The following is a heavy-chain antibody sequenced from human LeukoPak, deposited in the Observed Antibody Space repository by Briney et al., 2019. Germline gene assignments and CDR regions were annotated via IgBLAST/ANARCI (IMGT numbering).Heavy chain of an antibody. CDR1: GDSVSSNSVT. CDR2: TYYRSTWYN. CDR3: ARRLTQYDCFDP. J-gene: IGHJ5*02. V-gene: IGHV6-1*01. D-gene: IGHD2-2*01. Sequence: SQTLSLTCAISGDSVSSNSVTWSWIRQSPSRGLEWLGRTYYRSTWYNDYAVSVRGRITVNPDTSKNQFSLHLNSVTPEDTAVYYCARRLTQYDCFDPWGQGILVTVSS.